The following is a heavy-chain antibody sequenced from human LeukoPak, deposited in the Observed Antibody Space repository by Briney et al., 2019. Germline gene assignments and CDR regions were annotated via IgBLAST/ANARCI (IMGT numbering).Heavy chain of an antibody. V-gene: IGHV4-59*05. CDR2: IYYSGST. Sequence: SETLSLTCTVSGGSIRSYYWSWIRQPPGKGLEWIGSIYYSGSTFYNPSLKSRVTISLDTSKNQFSLKLSSVTAADTSVYYCARLRGSGSGEPDYWGQGTLVTVSS. CDR3: ARLRGSGSGEPDY. CDR1: GGSIRSYY. J-gene: IGHJ4*02. D-gene: IGHD3-10*01.